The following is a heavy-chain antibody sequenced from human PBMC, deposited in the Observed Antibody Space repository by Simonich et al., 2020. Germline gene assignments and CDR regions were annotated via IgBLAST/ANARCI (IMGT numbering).Heavy chain of an antibody. CDR1: GYTFTSYG. CDR2: IHAYNGNT. D-gene: IGHD2-15*01. CDR3: ARASRGTWWYYYFDY. Sequence: QVQLVQSGAEVKKPGASVKVSCKASGYTFTSYGISWVRQAPGKGLEWMGWIHAYNGNTNDAQNLQGRGTMTTDTSKSTAYMELRSLRSDDTAVYYCARASRGTWWYYYFDYWGQGTLVTVSS. J-gene: IGHJ4*02. V-gene: IGHV1-18*01.